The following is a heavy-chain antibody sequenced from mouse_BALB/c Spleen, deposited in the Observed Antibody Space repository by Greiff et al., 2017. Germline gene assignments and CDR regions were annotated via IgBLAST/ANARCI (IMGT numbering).Heavy chain of an antibody. CDR3: ARSTRAYYFDY. CDR2: IYPGDGDT. CDR1: GYAFSSYW. J-gene: IGHJ2*01. D-gene: IGHD2-1*01. Sequence: VQLQESGAELVRPGSSVKISCKASGYAFSSYWMNWVKQRPGQGLEWIGQIYPGDGDTNYNGKFKGKATLTADKSSSTAYMQLSSLTSEDSAVYYCARSTRAYYFDYWGQGTTLTVSS. V-gene: IGHV1-80*01.